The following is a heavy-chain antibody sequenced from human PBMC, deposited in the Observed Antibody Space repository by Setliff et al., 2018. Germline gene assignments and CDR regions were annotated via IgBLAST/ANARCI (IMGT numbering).Heavy chain of an antibody. CDR2: LHTSGST. J-gene: IGHJ4*02. CDR3: ARLPRTVTHFDY. CDR1: GGSISSGSYH. Sequence: PSETLSLTCALSGGSISSGSYHWSWIRQPAGQGLEWVGRLHTSGSTNYNPSLKGRVTISVDTSKNQLSLKLDSLTAADTAVYFCARLPRTVTHFDYWGQGALVTVSS. D-gene: IGHD4-17*01. V-gene: IGHV4-61*02.